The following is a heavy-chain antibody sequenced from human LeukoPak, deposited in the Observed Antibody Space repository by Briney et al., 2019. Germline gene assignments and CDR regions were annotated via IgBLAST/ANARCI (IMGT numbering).Heavy chain of an antibody. Sequence: SETLSLTCTVSGYSISSGYYWGWIRQPPGKGLEWIGSIYHSGSTYYNPSLKSRVTISVDTSKNQFSLKLSSVTAADTAVYYCARHRSYYYGSGSYSAGPHFDYWGQGTLVTVSS. V-gene: IGHV4-38-2*02. J-gene: IGHJ4*02. CDR3: ARHRSYYYGSGSYSAGPHFDY. CDR1: GYSISSGYY. CDR2: IYHSGST. D-gene: IGHD3-10*01.